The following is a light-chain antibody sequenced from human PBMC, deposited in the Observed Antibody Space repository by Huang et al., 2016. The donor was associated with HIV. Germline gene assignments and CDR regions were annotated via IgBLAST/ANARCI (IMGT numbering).Light chain of an antibody. J-gene: IGKJ2*02. CDR2: GAS. V-gene: IGKV3-15*01. CDR1: QSVSSD. Sequence: EIVMTQSPATLSVSPGEGATLSCRASQSVSSDLAWYQQKPGQSPRLLIYGASTRATGFPARFSGSGSGTEFTLTISSLQSEDFAVYYCQQYNNWPPSTFGQGTKLEI. CDR3: QQYNNWPPST.